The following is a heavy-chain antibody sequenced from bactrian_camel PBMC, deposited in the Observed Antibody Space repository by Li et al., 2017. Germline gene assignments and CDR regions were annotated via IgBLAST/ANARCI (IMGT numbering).Heavy chain of an antibody. J-gene: IGHJ4*01. CDR3: AAARGFMTWPLIKRGYNS. Sequence: QLVESGGGSVQVGGSLRLSCAASRIPLSPYCLGWFRQAPGKERELVSTITRSGTTIYVDSVKGRFTISQDNAKNTLYLQMNGLKPEDTAMYYCAAARGFMTWPLIKRGYNSWGQGTQVTVS. CDR2: ITRSGTT. CDR1: RIPLSPYC. D-gene: IGHD3*01. V-gene: IGHV3S53*01.